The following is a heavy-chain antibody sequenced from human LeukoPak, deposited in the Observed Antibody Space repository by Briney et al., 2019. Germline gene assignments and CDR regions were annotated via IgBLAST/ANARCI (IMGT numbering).Heavy chain of an antibody. J-gene: IGHJ5*02. CDR1: GFTFSSYG. Sequence: GGSLRLSCAASGFTFSSYGMHWVRQAPGKGLEWVAVISYDGSNKYYADSVKGRFTISRDNSKNTLYLQMNSLRAEDTAVYYCAKVRSTWEPVSAWGQGTLVTVSS. CDR2: ISYDGSNK. V-gene: IGHV3-30*18. D-gene: IGHD1-26*01. CDR3: AKVRSTWEPVSA.